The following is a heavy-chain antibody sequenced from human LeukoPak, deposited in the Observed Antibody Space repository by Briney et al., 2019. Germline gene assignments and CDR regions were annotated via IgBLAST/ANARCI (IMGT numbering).Heavy chain of an antibody. V-gene: IGHV1-18*01. Sequence: ASVKVSCKASGYTFTSYGISWVRQAPGQGLEWMGWISAYNGNTNYAQKLQGRVTITTDTSTSTAYMELRNLRSDDTAVYYCARGGRWELPRPYAFDIWGQGTMVTVSS. J-gene: IGHJ3*02. CDR3: ARGGRWELPRPYAFDI. CDR2: ISAYNGNT. D-gene: IGHD1-26*01. CDR1: GYTFTSYG.